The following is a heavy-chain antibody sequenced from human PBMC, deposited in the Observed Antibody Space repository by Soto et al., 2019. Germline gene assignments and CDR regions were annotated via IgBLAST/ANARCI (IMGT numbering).Heavy chain of an antibody. CDR2: IYTSGST. Sequence: QVQLQESGPGLVKPSETLSLTCTVSGGSISSYYWSWIRQPAGKGLEWIGRIYTSGSTNYNPSLKSRDTMSVDTSKNQFSLKLSSVTAADTAVYYCARDFYYYGSGSYRLFDYWGQGTLVTVSS. D-gene: IGHD3-10*01. J-gene: IGHJ4*02. CDR3: ARDFYYYGSGSYRLFDY. CDR1: GGSISSYY. V-gene: IGHV4-4*07.